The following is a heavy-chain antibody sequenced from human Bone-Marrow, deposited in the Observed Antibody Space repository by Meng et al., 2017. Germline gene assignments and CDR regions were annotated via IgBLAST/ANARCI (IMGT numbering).Heavy chain of an antibody. CDR3: ARRIWFGEIVAFDI. CDR2: IYDSGNT. J-gene: IGHJ3*02. Sequence: GSLRLSCTVSGGSISSGGYYWNWIRQPPGKGLEWIGCIYDSGNTNYNPSLKSRVSMSLDTSKNQFSLKVNSVTAADTAIYYCARRIWFGEIVAFDIWGQGIMVTVSS. CDR1: GGSISSGGYY. V-gene: IGHV4-61*08. D-gene: IGHD3-10*01.